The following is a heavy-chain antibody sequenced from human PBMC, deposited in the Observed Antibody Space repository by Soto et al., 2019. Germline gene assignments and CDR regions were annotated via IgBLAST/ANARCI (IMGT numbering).Heavy chain of an antibody. V-gene: IGHV4-4*02. J-gene: IGHJ6*02. CDR2: IYHSGST. CDR3: ARDAANYDSKGYYYYYGMDV. Sequence: QVQLQESGPGLVKPSGTLSLTCAVSGGSISSSNWWSWVRQPPGKGLEWIGEIYHSGSTNYNPSLKSRVTISVDKSKNQFSLKLSSVPAADTAVYYCARDAANYDSKGYYYYYGMDVWGQGTTVTVSS. D-gene: IGHD3-22*01. CDR1: GGSISSSNW.